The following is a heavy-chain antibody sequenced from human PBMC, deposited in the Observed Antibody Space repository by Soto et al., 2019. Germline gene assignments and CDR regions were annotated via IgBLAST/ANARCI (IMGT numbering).Heavy chain of an antibody. CDR1: GGSISSTSYC. V-gene: IGHV4-61*05. J-gene: IGHJ4*02. D-gene: IGHD3-3*01. CDR3: ARASGLLFDA. Sequence: PSETLSLTCTVSGGSISSTSYCWGWIRQPPGKGLEWIGHIYYSGSTNYNPSLKSRVTISVHTSKIQFSLKLRSVTAADTAVYFCARASGLLFDAWGQGTLVTGAS. CDR2: IYYSGST.